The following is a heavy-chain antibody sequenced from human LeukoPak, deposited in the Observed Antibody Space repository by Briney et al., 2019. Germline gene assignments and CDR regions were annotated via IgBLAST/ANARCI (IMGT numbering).Heavy chain of an antibody. V-gene: IGHV3-30*18. CDR2: ISYDGSNK. CDR1: GFTFSSYG. D-gene: IGHD3-9*01. CDR3: AKGGYFDWAFDY. J-gene: IGHJ4*02. Sequence: HAGGSLRLSCAASGFTFSSYGMHWVRQAPGKGLEWVAVISYDGSNKYYADSVKGRFTISRDNSKNTLYLQMNSLRAEDTAVYYCAKGGYFDWAFDYWGQGTLVTVSS.